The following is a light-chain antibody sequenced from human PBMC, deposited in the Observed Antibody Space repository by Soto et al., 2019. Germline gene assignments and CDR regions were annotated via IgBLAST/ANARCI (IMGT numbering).Light chain of an antibody. CDR2: GAS. Sequence: EIVLTQSPGTLSLSPGETATLSCRASQSVINNYLTWYQQKPGQAPRLLISGASTRAPGIAARFSGSGSGTNFTLSISGLQSEDFAVYYCQQYNDWPLYTFGQGTKLEIK. CDR3: QQYNDWPLYT. J-gene: IGKJ2*01. CDR1: QSVINN. V-gene: IGKV3-15*01.